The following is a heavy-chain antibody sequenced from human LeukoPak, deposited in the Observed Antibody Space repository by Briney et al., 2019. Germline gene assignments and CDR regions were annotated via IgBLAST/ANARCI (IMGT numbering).Heavy chain of an antibody. V-gene: IGHV1-2*02. CDR3: ARLRYDCSVVSYY. D-gene: IGHD3-22*01. J-gene: IGHJ4*02. Sequence: ASVKDSCQASGYTFTGYYMHWVRQAPGQGLEWMGWINPNSGGTNYAQKFQGRVTMTRDTSISTAYMELSRLRSDDTAVYYCARLRYDCSVVSYYWGQGTLVTVSS. CDR2: INPNSGGT. CDR1: GYTFTGYY.